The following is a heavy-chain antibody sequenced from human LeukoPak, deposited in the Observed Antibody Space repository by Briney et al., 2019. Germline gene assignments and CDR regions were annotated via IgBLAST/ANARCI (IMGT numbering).Heavy chain of an antibody. CDR2: IYYSGST. CDR1: GGSISSGDYY. J-gene: IGHJ6*03. Sequence: TLSLTCTVSGGSISSGDYYWSWIRQPPGKGLEWIGYIYYSGSTYYNPSLKSRVTISVDTSENQISLKLSSVTAAHTAVYYCAILVPPCGCYYIYSRDVWGRGTTVTVSS. D-gene: IGHD2-2*01. V-gene: IGHV4-30-4*08. CDR3: AILVPPCGCYYIYSRDV.